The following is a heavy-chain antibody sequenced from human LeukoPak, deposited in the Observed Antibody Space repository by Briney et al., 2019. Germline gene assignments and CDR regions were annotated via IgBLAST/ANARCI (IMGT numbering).Heavy chain of an antibody. CDR2: ISSSSSYI. Sequence: AGGSLRLSCAASGFTFSSYSMNWVRQAPGKGLEWVSSISSSSSYIYYADSVKGRFTISRDNAKNSLYLQMNSQRAEDTAVYYCARSLGYSYGYVFDYWGQGTLVTVSS. CDR3: ARSLGYSYGYVFDY. V-gene: IGHV3-21*01. CDR1: GFTFSSYS. J-gene: IGHJ4*02. D-gene: IGHD5-18*01.